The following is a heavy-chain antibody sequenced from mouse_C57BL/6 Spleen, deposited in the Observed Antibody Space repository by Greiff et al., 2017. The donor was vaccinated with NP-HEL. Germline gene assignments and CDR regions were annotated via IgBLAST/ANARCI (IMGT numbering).Heavy chain of an antibody. D-gene: IGHD1-1*01. CDR2: IDPSDSYT. CDR3: AIISSSYRYFEV. Sequence: QVQLQQPGAELVKPGASVKLSCKASGYTFTSYWMQWVKQRPGQGLEWIGEIDPSDSYTNYNQKFKGKATLTVDTSSSTAYMQRSSLTSEDSDIYYCAIISSSYRYFEVWGTGTTVTDSS. V-gene: IGHV1-50*01. J-gene: IGHJ1*03. CDR1: GYTFTSYW.